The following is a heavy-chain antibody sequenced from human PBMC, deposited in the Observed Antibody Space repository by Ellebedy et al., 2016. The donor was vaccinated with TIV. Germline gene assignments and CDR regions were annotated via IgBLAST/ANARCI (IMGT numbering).Heavy chain of an antibody. Sequence: GESLKISCATSGFTFSNYWMTWVRQAPGKGLEWVANIKQDGSEKYYVDSVKGRFSISRDNAKSSLYLQMNSLTDEDTAVYYCARDQWLGRAYCFDSWGQGTLVTVSS. J-gene: IGHJ4*02. CDR2: IKQDGSEK. CDR3: ARDQWLGRAYCFDS. V-gene: IGHV3-7*01. CDR1: GFTFSNYW. D-gene: IGHD6-19*01.